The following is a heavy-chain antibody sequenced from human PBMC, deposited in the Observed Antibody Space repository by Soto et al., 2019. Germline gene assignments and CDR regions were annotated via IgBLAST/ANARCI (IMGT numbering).Heavy chain of an antibody. CDR2: IYYSGST. D-gene: IGHD3-10*01. CDR3: ARGGNYYGSGTNWFDP. Sequence: ETLSLTCTVSGGSISSYYWSWIRQPPGKGLEWIGYIYYSGSTNYNPSLKSRVTISVDTSKNQFSLKLSSVTAADTAVYYCARGGNYYGSGTNWFDPWGQGTLVTVSS. J-gene: IGHJ5*02. V-gene: IGHV4-59*01. CDR1: GGSISSYY.